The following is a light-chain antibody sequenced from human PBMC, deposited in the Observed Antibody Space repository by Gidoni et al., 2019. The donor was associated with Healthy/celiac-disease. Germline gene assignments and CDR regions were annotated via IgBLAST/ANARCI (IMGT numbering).Light chain of an antibody. CDR1: QGISSY. J-gene: IGKJ1*01. CDR2: AAS. Sequence: AIRMTQSPSSFSASTGDRVTITCRASQGISSYLAWYQQKPGKAPELLIYAASTLQSGVPSRFSGSGSGTDFTLTISCLQSEDFAAYYCQQYYSYPPTFGQXTKVEIK. V-gene: IGKV1-8*01. CDR3: QQYYSYPPT.